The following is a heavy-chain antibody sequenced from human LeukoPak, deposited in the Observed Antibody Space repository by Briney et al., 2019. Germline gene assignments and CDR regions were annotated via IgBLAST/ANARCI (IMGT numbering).Heavy chain of an antibody. J-gene: IGHJ4*02. Sequence: GASVKVSCKASGYTFTGYYIHWVRQAPGQGLEWMGCINPNSGGTKYAQRFQGRVTMTRDTSISTAYMELSSLRSEDTAVYYCARVDSSGYYSYWGQGTLVTVSS. CDR3: ARVDSSGYYSY. D-gene: IGHD3-22*01. CDR2: INPNSGGT. V-gene: IGHV1-2*02. CDR1: GYTFTGYY.